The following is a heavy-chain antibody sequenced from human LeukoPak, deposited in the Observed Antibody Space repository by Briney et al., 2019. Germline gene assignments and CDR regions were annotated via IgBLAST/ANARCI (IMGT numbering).Heavy chain of an antibody. Sequence: GGPLRLSCAASGFTFSSYSMNWVRQAPGKGLEWVSSISSSSSYIYYADSVKGRFTISRDNAKNSLYLQMNSLRAEDTAVYYCAGSGSGSPYNWFDPWGQGTLVTVSS. D-gene: IGHD5-12*01. V-gene: IGHV3-21*01. CDR2: ISSSSSYI. CDR1: GFTFSSYS. J-gene: IGHJ5*02. CDR3: AGSGSGSPYNWFDP.